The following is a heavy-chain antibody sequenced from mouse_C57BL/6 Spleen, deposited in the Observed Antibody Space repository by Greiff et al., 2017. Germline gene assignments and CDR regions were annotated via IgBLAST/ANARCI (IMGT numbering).Heavy chain of an antibody. Sequence: EVKLVESGGGLVKPGGSLKLSCAASGFTFSDYGMHWVRQAPEKGLEWVAYISSGSSTIYYADTVKGRFTISRDNAKNTLFQQMTSLRSEDTAMYYGARDYSTAWFAYWGQGTLVTVSA. CDR3: ARDYSTAWFAY. CDR2: ISSGSSTI. CDR1: GFTFSDYG. D-gene: IGHD2-5*01. V-gene: IGHV5-17*01. J-gene: IGHJ3*01.